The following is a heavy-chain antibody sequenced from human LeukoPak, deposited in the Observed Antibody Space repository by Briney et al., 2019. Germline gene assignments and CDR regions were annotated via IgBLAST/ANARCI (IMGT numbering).Heavy chain of an antibody. Sequence: GGSLRLSCAASGFSFSNYGMHWVRQAPGKGLEWVAVIWSDGSNKYYADSVRGRFTISRDNSKNTLYLQMNSLRAEDTAVYYCARVTMVAAASYNWFVPWGQGTLVTVSS. CDR1: GFSFSNYG. CDR3: ARVTMVAAASYNWFVP. V-gene: IGHV3-33*01. D-gene: IGHD2-15*01. J-gene: IGHJ5*02. CDR2: IWSDGSNK.